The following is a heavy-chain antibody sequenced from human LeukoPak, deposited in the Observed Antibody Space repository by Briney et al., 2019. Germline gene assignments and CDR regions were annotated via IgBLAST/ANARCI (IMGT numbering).Heavy chain of an antibody. CDR2: IYHSGST. V-gene: IGHV4-30-2*01. CDR1: GGSISSGGYY. CDR3: VRDGNRGYYGSGSPGVGYYGMDV. D-gene: IGHD3-10*01. J-gene: IGHJ6*02. Sequence: SETLSLTCTVSGGSISSGGYYWSWIRQPPGKGLEWIGYIYHSGSTYYNPSLKSRVTISVDRSKNQFSLKLSSVTAADTAVYYCVRDGNRGYYGSGSPGVGYYGMDVWGQGTTVTVSS.